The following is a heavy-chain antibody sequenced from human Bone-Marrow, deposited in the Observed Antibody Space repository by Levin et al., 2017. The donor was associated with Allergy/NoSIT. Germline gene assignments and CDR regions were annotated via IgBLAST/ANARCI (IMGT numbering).Heavy chain of an antibody. CDR1: GFTFSSYA. CDR3: ARDLGNIHSGAWW. Sequence: GESLKISCAASGFTFSSYAMHWVRQAPGKGLEWVAVISYDGSNKYYADSVKGRFTISRDNSKNTLYLQMNSLRAEDTAVYYCARDLGNIHSGAWWWGQGTLVTVSS. J-gene: IGHJ4*02. V-gene: IGHV3-30*04. D-gene: IGHD2-15*01. CDR2: ISYDGSNK.